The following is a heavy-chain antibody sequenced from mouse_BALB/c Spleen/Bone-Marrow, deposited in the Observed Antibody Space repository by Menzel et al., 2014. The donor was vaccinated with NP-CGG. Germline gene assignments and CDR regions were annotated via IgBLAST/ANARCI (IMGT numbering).Heavy chain of an antibody. CDR2: TDPRSGGT. CDR1: GYAFTNYL. CDR3: ARGGITTVVPYSMDY. V-gene: IGHV1-54*03. D-gene: IGHD1-1*01. Sequence: QVQLQQPGAELVRPGTSVKVSCKASGYAFTNYLIEWVKQRPGQGLEWIGVTDPRSGGTDYNEKLKGKAPLTADKSSSTAYMQLNSLTSGDSAVYFCARGGITTVVPYSMDYWGQGTSVTVSS. J-gene: IGHJ4*01.